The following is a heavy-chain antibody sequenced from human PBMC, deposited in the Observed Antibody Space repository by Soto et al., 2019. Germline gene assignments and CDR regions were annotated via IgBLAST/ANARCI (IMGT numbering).Heavy chain of an antibody. CDR3: AREGRIGANHTPYGRDV. V-gene: IGHV3-53*01. CDR1: GFTVSSSY. CDR2: VYSGGTT. Sequence: RGSLRLSCESSGFTVSSSYMSWVRQAPGKGLEWVSVVYSGGTTYYADSVKGRFTISRDISKNTLYLQMNSLSAEDRAVYYCAREGRIGANHTPYGRDVWVYGTKVLVSS. D-gene: IGHD1-26*01. J-gene: IGHJ6*04.